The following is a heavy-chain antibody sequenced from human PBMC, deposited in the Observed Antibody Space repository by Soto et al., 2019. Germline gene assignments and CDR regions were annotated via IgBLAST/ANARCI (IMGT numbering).Heavy chain of an antibody. CDR3: ARDLWGYCGTDCYPLDV. CDR1: GGSICSSDYY. V-gene: IGHV4-39*07. J-gene: IGHJ6*02. D-gene: IGHD2-21*02. CDR2: IYDSGST. Sequence: SETLSLTCSVSGGSICSSDYYWGWIRQPPGKGLEWIGNIYDSGSTSYNPSPKSRVTISVDTSKNQFSLKLNSVTAADTAVYYCARDLWGYCGTDCYPLDVWGQGTTVTVSS.